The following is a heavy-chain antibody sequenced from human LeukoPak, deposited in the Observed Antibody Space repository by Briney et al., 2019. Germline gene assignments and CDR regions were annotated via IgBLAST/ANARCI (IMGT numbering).Heavy chain of an antibody. D-gene: IGHD2-15*01. CDR3: ARAGNIVVAVAAKGRYNWFDP. CDR1: GYTFTGYY. V-gene: IGHV1-2*02. J-gene: IGHJ5*02. Sequence: ASVKVSCKASGYTFTGYYMHWVRQAPGQGLEWMGWINPNSGVTNYVQKFQGRVTMTRETSISTAYMELSRLRSDDTAVYYCARAGNIVVAVAAKGRYNWFDPWGQGTLVTVSS. CDR2: INPNSGVT.